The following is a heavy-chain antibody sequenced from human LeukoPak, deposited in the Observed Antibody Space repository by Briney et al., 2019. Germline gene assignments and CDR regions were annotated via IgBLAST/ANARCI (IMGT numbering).Heavy chain of an antibody. J-gene: IGHJ5*02. CDR3: TSLYDSSRP. V-gene: IGHV3-73*01. Sequence: TGGSLRLSCAASGFTFSDSGMDWVRQASGKGLEWVGRIRSKANNYATTYAASVKGMFTISRDDSKNPAFLQMNSLKSEDTAVYYCTSLYDSSRPWGQGTLVTVSS. CDR1: GFTFSDSG. D-gene: IGHD3-22*01. CDR2: IRSKANNYAT.